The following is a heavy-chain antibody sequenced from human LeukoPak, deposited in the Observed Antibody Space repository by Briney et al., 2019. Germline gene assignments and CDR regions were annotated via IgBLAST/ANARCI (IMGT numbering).Heavy chain of an antibody. Sequence: ASVKVSCKASGYTFTSYYMHWVRQAPGQGLEWMGIINPSGGSTSYAQKFQGRVTMTRDTSTSTVYMELSSLRSEDTAVYYCARGLVGATRVHGAFDIWGQGTMVTVSS. CDR1: GYTFTSYY. CDR2: INPSGGST. D-gene: IGHD1-26*01. J-gene: IGHJ3*02. CDR3: ARGLVGATRVHGAFDI. V-gene: IGHV1-46*01.